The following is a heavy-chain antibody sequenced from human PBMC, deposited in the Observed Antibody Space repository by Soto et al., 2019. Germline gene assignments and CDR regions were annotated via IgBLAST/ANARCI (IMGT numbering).Heavy chain of an antibody. CDR1: GFTFSNAW. CDR3: TTDSDILTGLAGYGY. D-gene: IGHD3-9*01. CDR2: IKTKSDGGTT. J-gene: IGHJ4*02. Sequence: GGSLRLSCAASGFTFSNAWMNWVRQAPGKGLEWVGRIKTKSDGGTTDYAAPVKGRFTILRDDSKNTLYLQMNNLKTEDTAVYYCTTDSDILTGLAGYGYWGQGTLVTVSS. V-gene: IGHV3-15*07.